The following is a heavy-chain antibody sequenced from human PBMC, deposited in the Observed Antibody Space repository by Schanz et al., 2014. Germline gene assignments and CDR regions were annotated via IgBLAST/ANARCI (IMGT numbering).Heavy chain of an antibody. J-gene: IGHJ4*02. CDR2: ISAYNGHT. D-gene: IGHD6-13*01. Sequence: QLMQSGSEVKKPGASVKVSCKASGYTFTSYGITWVRQAPGQGLEWMGWISAYNGHTTYAQKFQGRVTMTTDTSTSTAYMELSSLRSEDTAVYYCARDGEAAAGCDYWGQGTLVTVSS. CDR3: ARDGEAAAGCDY. CDR1: GYTFTSYG. V-gene: IGHV1-18*01.